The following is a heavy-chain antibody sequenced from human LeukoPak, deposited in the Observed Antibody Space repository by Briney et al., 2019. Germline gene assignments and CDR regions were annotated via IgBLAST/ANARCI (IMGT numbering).Heavy chain of an antibody. V-gene: IGHV3-30-3*01. CDR3: ARGPNYDFWSGYNYYMDV. Sequence: GGSLRLSCAASGFTFSSYAMHWVRQAPGKGPEWVAVISYDGSNKYYADSVKGRFTISRDNSKNTLYLQMNSLRAEDTAVYYCARGPNYDFWSGYNYYMDVWGKGTTVTVSS. CDR1: GFTFSSYA. D-gene: IGHD3-3*01. J-gene: IGHJ6*03. CDR2: ISYDGSNK.